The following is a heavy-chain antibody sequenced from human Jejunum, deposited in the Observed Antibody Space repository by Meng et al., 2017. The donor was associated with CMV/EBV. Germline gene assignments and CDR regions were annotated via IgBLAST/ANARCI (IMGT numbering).Heavy chain of an antibody. CDR3: ARDEGGDLGYCSGGSCYSEVGFDY. V-gene: IGHV4-31*02. D-gene: IGHD2-15*01. CDR2: SYYSGNT. CDR1: YY. J-gene: IGHJ4*02. Sequence: YYWNRIRQHPGKGLEWIGYSYYSGNTYYNPSLKSRVTISIDTSKNQFSLKLSSVTAADTAVYYCARDEGGDLGYCSGGSCYSEVGFDYWGQGTLVTVSS.